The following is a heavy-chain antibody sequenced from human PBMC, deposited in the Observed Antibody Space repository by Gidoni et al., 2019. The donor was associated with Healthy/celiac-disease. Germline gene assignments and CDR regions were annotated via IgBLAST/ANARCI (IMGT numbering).Heavy chain of an antibody. Sequence: QVQLVESGGGVVHPGSSLRLSCAASGFTFSSYGMHWVRQAPGKGLEWVAVISYDGSNKYYADSVKGRFTISRDNSKNTLYLQMNSLRAEDTAVYYCAKDRGEGGPRGDGMDVWGQGTTVTVSS. CDR3: AKDRGEGGPRGDGMDV. D-gene: IGHD3-10*01. CDR1: GFTFSSYG. V-gene: IGHV3-30*18. J-gene: IGHJ6*02. CDR2: ISYDGSNK.